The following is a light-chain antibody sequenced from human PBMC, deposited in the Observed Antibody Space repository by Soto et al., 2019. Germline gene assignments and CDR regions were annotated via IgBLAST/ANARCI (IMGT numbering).Light chain of an antibody. V-gene: IGKV3-11*01. CDR1: QSVTSY. J-gene: IGKJ1*01. CDR3: QQRSNWPPTWT. CDR2: GAS. Sequence: EIVLTQSPATLSLSPGERATLSCRASQSVTSYLAWYQQKPGQAPRLLIYGASIRATGIPDRFSGSGSGTDFTLTIVRLEPEDFAVYYCQQRSNWPPTWTFGQGTKVDIK.